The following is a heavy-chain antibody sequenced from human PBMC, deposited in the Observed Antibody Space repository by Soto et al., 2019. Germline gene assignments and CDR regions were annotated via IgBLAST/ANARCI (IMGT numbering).Heavy chain of an antibody. CDR2: INHNGST. CDR1: GGSLSDYY. CDR3: ASPPIKYCSSISCSPEYTYYLDV. Sequence: QVQLHQWGAGLLKPSGTLSLTCGVSGGSLSDYYWAWIRQPPGKGLKRIEEINHNGSTNLNPTLKSRATISVDMSKNQFSLSLSFVTAADTALYYCASPPIKYCSSISCSPEYTYYLDVWGTGTAVTVSS. V-gene: IGHV4-34*04. J-gene: IGHJ6*03. D-gene: IGHD2-2*01.